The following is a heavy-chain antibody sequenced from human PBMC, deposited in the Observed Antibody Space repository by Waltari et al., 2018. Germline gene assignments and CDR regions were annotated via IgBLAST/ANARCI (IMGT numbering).Heavy chain of an antibody. CDR2: IYSGGSST. J-gene: IGHJ6*03. V-gene: IGHV3-23*03. Sequence: EVQLLESGGGLVQPGGSLRLSCAASGFTFSSYAMSWVRQAPGKGLAACSGIYSGGSSTYYADSVKGRFTISRDNSKNTLYLQMNSLRAEDTAVYYCARGERYEYCSSTSCQGVPYYYYYMDVWGKGTTVTVSS. CDR1: GFTFSSYA. CDR3: ARGERYEYCSSTSCQGVPYYYYYMDV. D-gene: IGHD2-2*01.